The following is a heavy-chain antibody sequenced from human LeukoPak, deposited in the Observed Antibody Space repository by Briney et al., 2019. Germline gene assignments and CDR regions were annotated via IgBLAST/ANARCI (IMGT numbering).Heavy chain of an antibody. J-gene: IGHJ5*02. V-gene: IGHV3-7*01. Sequence: PGGSLRLSCVASGFNFRGYFMNWVRQGPGKGLEWGASTKQDGRDKYNVGSVKGRSTVYRDNGKNSLYLEMSSLRVEDPAIYYCARVSRDDSAAWGQGTLVTVSS. CDR1: GFNFRGYF. CDR3: ARVSRDDSAA. D-gene: IGHD3-22*01. CDR2: TKQDGRDK.